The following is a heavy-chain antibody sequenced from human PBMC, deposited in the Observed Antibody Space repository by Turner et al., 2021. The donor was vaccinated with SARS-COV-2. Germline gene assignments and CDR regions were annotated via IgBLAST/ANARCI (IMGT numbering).Heavy chain of an antibody. J-gene: IGHJ2*01. CDR2: INHSGST. CDR3: ARLDYDFWSGYPDRGYFDL. Sequence: QVQLQQWGAGLLKPSETLSLTCAVYGGSFSGYCWSWIRQPPGKGLEWIGEINHSGSTNYNPSLKSRVTISVDTSKNQFSLKLSSVTAADTAVYYCARLDYDFWSGYPDRGYFDLWGRGTLVTVSS. CDR1: GGSFSGYC. V-gene: IGHV4-34*01. D-gene: IGHD3-3*01.